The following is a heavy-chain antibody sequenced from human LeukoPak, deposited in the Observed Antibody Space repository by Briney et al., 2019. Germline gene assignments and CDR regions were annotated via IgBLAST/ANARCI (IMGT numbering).Heavy chain of an antibody. V-gene: IGHV3-66*01. Sequence: PGGSLRLSCAASGFSVSSNYMSWVRQAPGKGLEWVSVIYSGGRTYYADSVKGRFTISRDNSKNTLYLQLNSLRAEDTAVYYCATIVVTGTARGYLQHWGQGTLVAVSS. D-gene: IGHD6-19*01. CDR1: GFSVSSNY. CDR3: ATIVVTGTARGYLQH. CDR2: IYSGGRT. J-gene: IGHJ1*01.